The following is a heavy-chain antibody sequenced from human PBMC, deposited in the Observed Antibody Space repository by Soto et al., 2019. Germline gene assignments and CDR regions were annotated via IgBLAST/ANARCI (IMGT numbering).Heavy chain of an antibody. Sequence: ESGGGLVQPGGSLRLSCAASGFTFSSYWMSWVRQAPGTGLEWVANIKQDGSEKYYVDSVKGRFTISRDNAKNSLYLQMNSLRAEDTAVYYCARDPEGGGWYYFDYWGQGTLVTVSS. D-gene: IGHD6-19*01. CDR2: IKQDGSEK. CDR1: GFTFSSYW. CDR3: ARDPEGGGWYYFDY. V-gene: IGHV3-7*01. J-gene: IGHJ4*02.